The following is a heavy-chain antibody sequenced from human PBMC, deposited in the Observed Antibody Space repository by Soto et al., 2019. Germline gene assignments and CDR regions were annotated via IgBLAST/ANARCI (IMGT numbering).Heavy chain of an antibody. V-gene: IGHV1-69*12. D-gene: IGHD3-22*01. CDR2: IIPIFGTA. CDR3: AGHASSGDYDGDPPP. CDR1: GGTFSSYA. J-gene: IGHJ5*02. Sequence: QVQLVQSGAEVKKPGSSVKVSCKASGGTFSSYAISWVRQAPGQGLEWMGGIIPIFGTANYAQKFQGRVRITADESTSTAYMALSRLRSEDTAVYYCAGHASSGDYDGDPPPWGEGTLVTVSS.